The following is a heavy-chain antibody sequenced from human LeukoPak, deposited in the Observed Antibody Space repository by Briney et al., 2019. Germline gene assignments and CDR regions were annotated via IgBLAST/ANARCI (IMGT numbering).Heavy chain of an antibody. CDR1: GLTFSSYA. D-gene: IGHD3-3*01. CDR3: AKQTADFWSGTWIESWFDP. CDR2: ISGSGGIT. V-gene: IGHV3-23*01. J-gene: IGHJ5*02. Sequence: GGSLRLSCAASGLTFSSYALSWVPQAPGKGVGRVSAISGSGGITYYADSVKGRFTISRDNSKNTLYLQMNSLRAEDTAVYYCAKQTADFWSGTWIESWFDPWGQGTLVTVSS.